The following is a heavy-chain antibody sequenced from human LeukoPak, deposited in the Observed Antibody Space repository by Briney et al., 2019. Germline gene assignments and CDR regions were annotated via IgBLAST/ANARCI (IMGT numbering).Heavy chain of an antibody. J-gene: IGHJ3*01. V-gene: IGHV4-61*08. CDR2: IYHSGST. D-gene: IGHD3-10*01. Sequence: SETLSLTCAVSGASISRGGYSWNWIRQPPGKGLEWIGHIYHSGSTNYNPSLKSRVTMSVDTSKNQFSLKLSSVTAADTAVYYCARPTQYGSGIQAWGQGTMVTVSS. CDR3: ARPTQYGSGIQA. CDR1: GASISRGGYS.